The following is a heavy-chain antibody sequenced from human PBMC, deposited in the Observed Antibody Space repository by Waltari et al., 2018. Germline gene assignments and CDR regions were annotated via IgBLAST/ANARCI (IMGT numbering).Heavy chain of an antibody. V-gene: IGHV4-59*11. J-gene: IGHJ4*02. D-gene: IGHD3-3*01. CDR2: IYYSGST. CDR1: GGSISSHY. CDR3: ARVGDYDFWSGYYFFDY. Sequence: QVQLQESGPGLVKPSETLSLTCTVSGGSISSHYWSWIRQPPGKGLEWIGYIYYSGSTNYNPALKSRVTISVDTSKNQFSLKLSSVTAADTAVYYCARVGDYDFWSGYYFFDYWGQGTLVTVSS.